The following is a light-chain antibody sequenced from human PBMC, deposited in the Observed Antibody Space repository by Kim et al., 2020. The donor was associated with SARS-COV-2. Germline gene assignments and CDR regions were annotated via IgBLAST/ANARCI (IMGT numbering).Light chain of an antibody. CDR3: GTWDTSLSGVV. V-gene: IGLV1-51*01. CDR1: TSNIGEKS. CDR2: DNN. Sequence: GQKVTISCSGSTSNIGEKSVSWYQQLPGTAPKLLIFDNNNRPSGIPDRFSGSKSGTSATLDITGLQTGDEADYYCGTWDTSLSGVVFGGGTQLTV. J-gene: IGLJ2*01.